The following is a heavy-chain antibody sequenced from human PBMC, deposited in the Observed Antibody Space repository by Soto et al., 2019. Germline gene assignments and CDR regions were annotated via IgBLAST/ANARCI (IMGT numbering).Heavy chain of an antibody. J-gene: IGHJ4*02. CDR2: INHSGST. CDR3: ARNRWLSLYYFDY. Sequence: SETLSLTCAVYGGSFSGYYWSWIRQPPGKGLEWIGEINHSGSTNYNPSLKSRVTISVDTSKNQFSLKLSSVTAADTAVYYCARNRWLSLYYFDYWGQGTLVTVSS. V-gene: IGHV4-34*01. CDR1: GGSFSGYY. D-gene: IGHD5-12*01.